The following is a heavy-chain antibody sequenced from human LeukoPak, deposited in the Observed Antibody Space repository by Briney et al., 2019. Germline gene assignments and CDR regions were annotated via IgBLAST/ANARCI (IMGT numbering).Heavy chain of an antibody. J-gene: IGHJ3*02. Sequence: GGSLRLSCAASGFTFSSYAMSWVRQAPGKGLEWVAVISYDGSNKYYADSVKGRFTISRDNSKNTLYLQMNSLRAEDTAVYYCARDLEEYYYDSSGYPIWGQGTMVTVSS. D-gene: IGHD3-22*01. V-gene: IGHV3-30-3*01. CDR3: ARDLEEYYYDSSGYPI. CDR1: GFTFSSYA. CDR2: ISYDGSNK.